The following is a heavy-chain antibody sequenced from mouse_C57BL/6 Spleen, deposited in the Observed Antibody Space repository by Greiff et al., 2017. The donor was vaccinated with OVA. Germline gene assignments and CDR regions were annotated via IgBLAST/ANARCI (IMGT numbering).Heavy chain of an antibody. CDR2: IHPNSGST. D-gene: IGHD2-4*01. J-gene: IGHJ4*01. CDR3: ARTRDDYDATMDY. CDR1: GYTFTSYW. Sequence: VKLQQPGAELVKPGASVKLSCKASGYTFTSYWMHWVKQRPGQGLEWIGMIHPNSGSTNYNEKFKSKATLTVDKSSSTAYMQLSSLTSEDSAVYYCARTRDDYDATMDYWGQGTSVTVSS. V-gene: IGHV1-64*01.